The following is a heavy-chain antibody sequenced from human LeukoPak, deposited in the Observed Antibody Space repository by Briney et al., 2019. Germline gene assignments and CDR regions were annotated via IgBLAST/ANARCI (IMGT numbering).Heavy chain of an antibody. CDR3: ARRRGDGTFEI. D-gene: IGHD7-27*01. Sequence: GESLKISCKVSGYRFSDYWIAWVRQMPGKGLEWMGIIYPADSDTRYSLSFQGQVTISADKSISTAYLQWISLKASDTAMYYCARRRGDGTFEIWGQGTMVTVSS. V-gene: IGHV5-51*01. J-gene: IGHJ3*02. CDR1: GYRFSDYW. CDR2: IYPADSDT.